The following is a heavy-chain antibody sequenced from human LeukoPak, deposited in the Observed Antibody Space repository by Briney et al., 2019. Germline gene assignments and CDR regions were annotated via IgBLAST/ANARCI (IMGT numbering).Heavy chain of an antibody. CDR3: ARARYGSGGYFFDF. J-gene: IGHJ4*02. V-gene: IGHV3-7*04. CDR1: GFNFNSYW. CDR2: IKQDGSEI. D-gene: IGHD3-10*01. Sequence: PGGSLRLSCAASGFNFNSYWISWVRQAPGKGLECVANIKQDGSEIYFVDSVKGRFTISRDNAKSSLYLQMNSLRGEDTAVYYCARARYGSGGYFFDFWGQGTLVTVSS.